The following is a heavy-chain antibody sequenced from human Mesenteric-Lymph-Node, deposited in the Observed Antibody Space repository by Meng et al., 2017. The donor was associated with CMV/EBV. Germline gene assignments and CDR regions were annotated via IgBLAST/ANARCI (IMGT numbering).Heavy chain of an antibody. CDR2: IIPIFGTA. Sequence: SVKVSCKASGYTFTSYDINWVRQATGQGLEWMGGIIPIFGTANYAQKFQGRVTITTDESTSTAYMELSSLRSEDTAVYYCASYQLLRYYYYGMDVWGQGTTVTVSS. J-gene: IGHJ6*02. D-gene: IGHD2-2*01. CDR3: ASYQLLRYYYYGMDV. V-gene: IGHV1-69*05. CDR1: GYTFTSYD.